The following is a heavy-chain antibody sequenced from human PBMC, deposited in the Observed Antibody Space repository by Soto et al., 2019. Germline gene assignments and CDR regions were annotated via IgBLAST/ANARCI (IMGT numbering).Heavy chain of an antibody. D-gene: IGHD3-10*01. CDR2: ISTYNGNT. Sequence: ASVKVSCKASGYTFTSYGISWVRQAPGQGLEWMGWISTYNGNTNYAQKLQGRVTMTTDTSTSTAYMELSSLRSEDTAVYYCARSRKLLWFGELLWDYFDYWGQGALVTVSS. J-gene: IGHJ4*02. CDR3: ARSRKLLWFGELLWDYFDY. CDR1: GYTFTSYG. V-gene: IGHV1-18*01.